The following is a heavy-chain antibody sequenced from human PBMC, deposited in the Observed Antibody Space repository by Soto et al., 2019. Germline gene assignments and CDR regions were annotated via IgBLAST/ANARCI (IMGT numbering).Heavy chain of an antibody. CDR1: GGTFTTYT. V-gene: IGHV1-69*13. CDR2: VLPIFGTS. CDR3: ARPTTFYYDSSGYDAFVI. J-gene: IGHJ3*02. Sequence: SVKVSCKASGGTFTTYTISWVRQAPGQGLEWMGGVLPIFGTSNYAQKFQGRVTITADESTSTVYMELSSLRSEDTAVYYCARPTTFYYDSSGYDAFVIWGQGTMVT. D-gene: IGHD3-22*01.